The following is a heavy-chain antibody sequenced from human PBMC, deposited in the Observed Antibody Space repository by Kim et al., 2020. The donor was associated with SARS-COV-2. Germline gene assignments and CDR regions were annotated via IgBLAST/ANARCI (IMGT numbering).Heavy chain of an antibody. D-gene: IGHD6-13*01. J-gene: IGHJ4*02. V-gene: IGHV3-64D*09. Sequence: GGSLRLSCSASGFTFSSYAMHWVRQAPGKGLEYVSAISSNGGATYSADSVKGRFVISRDNSKSTLYLQMNSLRADDTAVYYCVKDESSNWFDYFDSWGQG. CDR2: ISSNGGAT. CDR1: GFTFSSYA. CDR3: VKDESSNWFDYFDS.